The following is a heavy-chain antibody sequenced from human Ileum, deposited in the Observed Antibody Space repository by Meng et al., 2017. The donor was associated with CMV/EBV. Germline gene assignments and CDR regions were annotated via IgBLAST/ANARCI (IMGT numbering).Heavy chain of an antibody. CDR2: FNHYGST. Sequence: QVQLQEWGGGLLKPSETLSLTCAVYGGSFSGYYWSWIRQVPGKGLEWIGEFNHYGSTNYNPSLKSRVTISVDTSKNQFSLNLSSVTAADTAVYYCASGKSNLEYWGQGTLVTVSS. J-gene: IGHJ4*02. CDR1: GGSFSGYY. D-gene: IGHD4-11*01. V-gene: IGHV4-34*01. CDR3: ASGKSNLEY.